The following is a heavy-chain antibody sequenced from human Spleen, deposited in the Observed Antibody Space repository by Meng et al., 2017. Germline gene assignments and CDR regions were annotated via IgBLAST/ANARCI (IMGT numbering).Heavy chain of an antibody. CDR1: GFTFTTAW. CDR3: ARDTAAALDY. D-gene: IGHD6-13*01. CDR2: IRNKANSHSV. V-gene: IGHV3-72*01. Sequence: VHLVESGGGLVKPGESLTLSCVASGFTFTTAWMNWVRQAPGKGLEWVGRIRNKANSHSVEYAASVKGRFTISRDDSKNSLYVQMNSLKTEDTAVYYCARDTAAALDYWGQGTLVTVSS. J-gene: IGHJ4*02.